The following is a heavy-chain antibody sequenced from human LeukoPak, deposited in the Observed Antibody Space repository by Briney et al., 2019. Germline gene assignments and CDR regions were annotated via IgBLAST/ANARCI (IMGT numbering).Heavy chain of an antibody. Sequence: GGSLRFSCAASGFTFSESWMSWVRQVPGQGLEWVAHINHEGGGIQYVDSVKGQFTISRDNAKGSVYPQMNSLRAEDTAIYHCATYINWVAGDVWGQGTTVIVSS. V-gene: IGHV3-7*01. J-gene: IGHJ6*02. CDR1: GFTFSESW. D-gene: IGHD1-1*01. CDR3: ATYINWVAGDV. CDR2: INHEGGGI.